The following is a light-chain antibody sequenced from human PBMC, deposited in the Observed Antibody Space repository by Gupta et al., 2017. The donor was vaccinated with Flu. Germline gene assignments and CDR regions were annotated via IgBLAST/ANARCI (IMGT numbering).Light chain of an antibody. J-gene: IGKJ2*01. CDR3: QQRSNWPRT. V-gene: IGKV3-11*01. Sequence: EIVLTQSTATLSLSPGERATRSCRASQSVSSYLAWYQQKPGQAPRLLIYDASNRATGIPARFSGSGSGTDFTLTISSLEPEDFAVYYCQQRSNWPRTFGQGTKLEIK. CDR1: QSVSSY. CDR2: DAS.